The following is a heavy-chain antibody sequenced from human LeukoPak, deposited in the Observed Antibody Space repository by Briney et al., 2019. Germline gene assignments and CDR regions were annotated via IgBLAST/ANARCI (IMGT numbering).Heavy chain of an antibody. J-gene: IGHJ6*02. V-gene: IGHV4-39*01. Sequence: PGGSLRLSCVASGFTFSNYAMSWVRQPPGKGLEWIGSIYYSGSTYYNPSLKSRVTISVDTSKNQFSLKLSSVTAADTAVYYCARILYYYHGMDVWGQGTTVTVSS. CDR1: GFTFSNYA. CDR3: ARILYYYHGMDV. CDR2: IYYSGST.